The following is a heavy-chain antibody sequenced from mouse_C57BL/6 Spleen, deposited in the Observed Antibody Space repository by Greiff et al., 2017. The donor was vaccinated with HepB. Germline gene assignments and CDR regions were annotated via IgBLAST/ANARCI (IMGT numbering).Heavy chain of an antibody. CDR1: GYAFSSSW. J-gene: IGHJ4*01. CDR3: ARSGPYYAMDY. Sequence: QVHVKQSGPELVKPGASVKISCKASGYAFSSSWMNWVKQRPGKGLEWIGRIYPGDGDTNYNGKFKGKATLTADKSSSTAYMQLSSLTSEDSAVYFCARSGPYYAMDYWGQGTPAPVSS. V-gene: IGHV1-82*01. D-gene: IGHD4-1*01. CDR2: IYPGDGDT.